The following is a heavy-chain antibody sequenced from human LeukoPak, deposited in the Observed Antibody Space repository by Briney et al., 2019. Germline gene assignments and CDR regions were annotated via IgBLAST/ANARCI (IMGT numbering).Heavy chain of an antibody. J-gene: IGHJ4*02. D-gene: IGHD2-2*01. V-gene: IGHV3-30*02. CDR3: AKDQCSNTRCYGSPGY. CDR1: GFSFSNYG. CDR2: IRHDGSDQ. Sequence: GESLPLPCEASGFSFSNYGMHWVRQAPGKGLEWVAFIRHDGSDQRYAESVKGRFIISRDNSKNTLYLQMNSLRPEDAGVFYCAKDQCSNTRCYGSPGYWGQGTMATLSS.